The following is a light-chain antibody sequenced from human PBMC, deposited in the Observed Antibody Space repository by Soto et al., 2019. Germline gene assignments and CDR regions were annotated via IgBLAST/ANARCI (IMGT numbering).Light chain of an antibody. J-gene: IGKJ2*03. Sequence: DIQMTQSPSTLSASVGDRVTITCRASQSINSWLAWYQQKPGNAPKLLIYDASSLESGVPSRFSVSGSGTEFSLTISSLQPDDFATYSCQQYHSYYSVGQGTKLEIK. CDR2: DAS. CDR1: QSINSW. V-gene: IGKV1-5*01. CDR3: QQYHSYYS.